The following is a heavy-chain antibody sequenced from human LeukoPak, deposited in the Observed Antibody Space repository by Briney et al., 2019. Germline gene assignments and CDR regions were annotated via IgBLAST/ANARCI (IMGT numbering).Heavy chain of an antibody. CDR2: IIPIFGTA. CDR3: ARGPGHGWYECNY. V-gene: IGHV1-69*06. D-gene: IGHD6-19*01. CDR1: GGTFSSYA. Sequence: SVKVSCKASGGTFSSYATSWVRQAPGQGLEWMGGIIPIFGTANYAQKFQGRVTITADKSTSTAYMELSSLRSEDTAVYYCARGPGHGWYECNYWGQGTLVTVSS. J-gene: IGHJ4*02.